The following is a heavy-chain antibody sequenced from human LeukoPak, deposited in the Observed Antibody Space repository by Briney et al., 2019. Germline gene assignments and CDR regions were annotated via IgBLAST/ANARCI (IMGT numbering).Heavy chain of an antibody. CDR2: IKQDGSDK. CDR1: GFTFSDYW. Sequence: GGSLRLSCVASGFTFSDYWMSWVRQAPGKGLEWVANIKQDGSDKYYADSMKGRFTISRDNAKDSLYLQMNSLRAEDTAVYFCARGTYSSGWYPDYFDYWGQRTLVTVSS. V-gene: IGHV3-7*03. D-gene: IGHD6-19*01. CDR3: ARGTYSSGWYPDYFDY. J-gene: IGHJ4*02.